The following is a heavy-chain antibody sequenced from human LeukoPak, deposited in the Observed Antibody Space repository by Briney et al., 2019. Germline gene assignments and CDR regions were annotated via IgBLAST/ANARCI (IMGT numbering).Heavy chain of an antibody. D-gene: IGHD6-19*01. CDR3: ASIGYSSGWYGDFDY. CDR1: GFTFSSYA. J-gene: IGHJ4*02. V-gene: IGHV3-30-3*01. CDR2: ISFDGSDE. Sequence: GGSLRLSCAASGFTFSSYAMHWVRQAPGKGLEWVAVISFDGSDEYYPDSVKGRFTISRVNSKNTLYLQMNNLRPEDTAVYYCASIGYSSGWYGDFDYWGQGTLVTVSS.